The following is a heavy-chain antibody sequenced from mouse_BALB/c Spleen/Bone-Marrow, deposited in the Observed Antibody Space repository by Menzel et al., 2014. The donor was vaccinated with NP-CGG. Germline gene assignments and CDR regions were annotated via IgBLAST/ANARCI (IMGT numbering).Heavy chain of an antibody. D-gene: IGHD1-1*01. Sequence: VQLQQSGPSLVKPSQTLSLTCSDTGDSITSGYWNWIRKFPGNKLEYMGYISYSGSTYYNPSIKSRISITRDTSKNQLYLHLYSVTTEDTATYYCATYYFFYFDYWGQGTTRTVSS. CDR1: GDSITSGY. CDR2: ISYSGST. J-gene: IGHJ2*01. CDR3: ATYYFFYFDY. V-gene: IGHV3-8*02.